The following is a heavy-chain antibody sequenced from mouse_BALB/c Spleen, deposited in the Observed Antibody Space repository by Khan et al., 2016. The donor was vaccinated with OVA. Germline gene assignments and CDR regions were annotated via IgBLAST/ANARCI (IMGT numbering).Heavy chain of an antibody. CDR1: GYIFTSYW. CDR3: AREEALYYFDY. V-gene: IGHV1-76*01. CDR2: IYPGTDNT. J-gene: IGHJ2*01. Sequence: QVQLKESGAELVRPGTSVKLSCKTSGYIFTSYWIHWVKQRSRQGLEWIARIYPGTDNTYYSEKFKDKATLTADKSSSTAYLQLSSLKSEDSAVFFCAREEALYYFDYWGQGTTLTVSS. D-gene: IGHD3-2*02.